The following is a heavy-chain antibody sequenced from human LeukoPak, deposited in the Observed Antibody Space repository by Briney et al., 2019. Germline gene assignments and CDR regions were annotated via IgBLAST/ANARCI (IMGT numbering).Heavy chain of an antibody. J-gene: IGHJ3*02. V-gene: IGHV4-30-2*01. CDR1: GGSISSGGYY. Sequence: PSETLSLTCTVSGGSISSGGYYWSWIRQPPGKGLEWIGYIYHSGSTYYNPSLKSRVTISVDRSKNQFSLKLSSVTAADTAVYYCASPQLAAAGHDAFDIWGQGTMVTVSS. CDR3: ASPQLAAAGHDAFDI. CDR2: IYHSGST. D-gene: IGHD6-13*01.